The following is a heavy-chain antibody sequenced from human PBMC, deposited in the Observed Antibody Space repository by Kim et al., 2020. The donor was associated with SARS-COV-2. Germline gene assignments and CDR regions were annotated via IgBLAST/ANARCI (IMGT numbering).Heavy chain of an antibody. CDR1: GVSFSGYY. Sequence: SETLSLTCAVYGVSFSGYYWSWIRQPPGKGLEWIGEINHSGSTNYNPSLKSRVTISVDTSKNQFSLKLSSVTAADTAVYYCARERSGWYSPRRNWFDPWG. V-gene: IGHV4-34*01. D-gene: IGHD6-19*01. J-gene: IGHJ5*02. CDR2: INHSGST. CDR3: ARERSGWYSPRRNWFDP.